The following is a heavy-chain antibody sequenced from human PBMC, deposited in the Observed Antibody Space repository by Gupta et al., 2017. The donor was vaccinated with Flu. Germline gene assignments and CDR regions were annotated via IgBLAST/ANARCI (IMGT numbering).Heavy chain of an antibody. CDR3: AREEGGLQDYYYYGMDV. CDR2: IWYDGSNK. CDR1: GFTFSSYG. V-gene: IGHV3-33*01. D-gene: IGHD5-12*01. J-gene: IGHJ6*02. Sequence: QVQLVESGGGVVQPGRSLRLSCAASGFTFSSYGMHWVRQAPGKGLEWVAVIWYDGSNKYFADSVKGRVTISRDNSKSTLYLQMNSLRAEDTAVYYCAREEGGLQDYYYYGMDVWGQGTTVTVSS.